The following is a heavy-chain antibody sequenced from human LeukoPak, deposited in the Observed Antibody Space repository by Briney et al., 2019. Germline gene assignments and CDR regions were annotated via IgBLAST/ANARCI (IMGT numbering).Heavy chain of an antibody. CDR2: IWYDGSNK. J-gene: IGHJ1*01. V-gene: IGHV3-33*01. CDR1: GFTFSSYG. Sequence: PGGSLRLSCAASGFTFSSYGMHWVRQAPGKGLEWVAVIWYDGSNKYYADSVKGRFTISRDNSKNTLYLQMNSLRAEDTAVYYCARVRRVGAHAEYFQHWGQGTLVTVSS. D-gene: IGHD1-26*01. CDR3: ARVRRVGAHAEYFQH.